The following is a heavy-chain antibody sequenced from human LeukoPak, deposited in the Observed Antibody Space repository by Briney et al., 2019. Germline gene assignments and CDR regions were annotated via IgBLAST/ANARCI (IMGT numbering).Heavy chain of an antibody. CDR3: AKDGDYGDDYFDY. CDR2: IYYSGST. V-gene: IGHV4-59*12. Sequence: SETLSLTCTVSGGSISSYYWSWIRQPPGKGLEWIGYIYYSGSTNYNPSLKSRVTISVDTSKNQFSLKLSSVTAADTALYYCAKDGDYGDDYFDYWGQGTLVTVSS. CDR1: GGSISSYY. D-gene: IGHD4-17*01. J-gene: IGHJ4*02.